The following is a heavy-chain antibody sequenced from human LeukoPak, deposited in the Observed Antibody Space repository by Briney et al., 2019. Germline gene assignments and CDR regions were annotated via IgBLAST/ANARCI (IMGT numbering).Heavy chain of an antibody. CDR3: ASSAYYYYGMDV. CDR2: IYHSGST. Sequence: SETLSLTCTVSGGSVSSGSYYWSWIRQPPGKGLEWIGYIYHSGSTNYNPSLKSRVTISVDKSKNQFSLKLSSVTAADTAVYYCASSAYYYYGMDVWGQGTTVTVSS. J-gene: IGHJ6*02. CDR1: GGSVSSGSYY. V-gene: IGHV4-61*01.